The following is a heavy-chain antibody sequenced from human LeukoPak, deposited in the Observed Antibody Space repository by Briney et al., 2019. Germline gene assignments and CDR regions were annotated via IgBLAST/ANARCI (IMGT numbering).Heavy chain of an antibody. CDR1: GFTFSSYA. D-gene: IGHD5-18*01. V-gene: IGHV3-30*04. Sequence: PGGSLRLSCAASGFTFSSYAMHWVRQAPGKGLEWVAVISYDGSNKYYADSVKGRFTISRDNSKNTLYLQMNSLRAEDTAVYYCAKRNVTAMVKRTIDYWGQGTLVTVSS. CDR3: AKRNVTAMVKRTIDY. CDR2: ISYDGSNK. J-gene: IGHJ4*02.